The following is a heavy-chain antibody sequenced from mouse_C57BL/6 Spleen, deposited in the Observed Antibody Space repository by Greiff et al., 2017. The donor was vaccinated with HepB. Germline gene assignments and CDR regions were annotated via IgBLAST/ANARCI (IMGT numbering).Heavy chain of an antibody. Sequence: QVQLQQPGAELVKPGASVKLSCKASGYTFTSYWMHWVKQRPGQGLEWIGMIHPNSGSTNYNEKFKGKATLTADKSSSTAYMQLSSLTSEDPAVYYCARSMDWDGYFDYWGQGTTLTVSS. D-gene: IGHD4-1*01. CDR1: GYTFTSYW. CDR2: IHPNSGST. CDR3: ARSMDWDGYFDY. J-gene: IGHJ2*01. V-gene: IGHV1-64*01.